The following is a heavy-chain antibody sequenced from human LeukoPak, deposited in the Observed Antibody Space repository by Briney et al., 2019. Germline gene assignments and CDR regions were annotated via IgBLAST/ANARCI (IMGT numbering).Heavy chain of an antibody. V-gene: IGHV4-59*12. J-gene: IGHJ4*02. CDR3: ARDGGHSYGPFDY. CDR1: GGSISSYY. D-gene: IGHD5-18*01. CDR2: IYYSGTT. Sequence: SETLSLTCTVSGGSISSYYWSWIRQPPGKGLEWVGCIYYSGTTSYNPSLKSRVTISVDMSKNHFSLRLSSVTAADTAVYYCARDGGHSYGPFDYWGQGTLVTVSS.